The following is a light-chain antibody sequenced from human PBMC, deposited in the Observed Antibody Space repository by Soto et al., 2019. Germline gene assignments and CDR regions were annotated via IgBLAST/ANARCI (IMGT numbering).Light chain of an antibody. J-gene: IGKJ5*01. CDR2: WAS. CDR1: QSVLYSSNNKNY. V-gene: IGKV4-1*01. Sequence: DIVMTQSPDSLAVSLGERATINCKSSQSVLYSSNNKNYLAWYQQKPGQPPKLLIYWASTRESGVPDRFSGSGSGKVFPLPFSSLQAEDVAVYSCKQYYSPPSITSGQGTRREIK. CDR3: KQYYSPPSIT.